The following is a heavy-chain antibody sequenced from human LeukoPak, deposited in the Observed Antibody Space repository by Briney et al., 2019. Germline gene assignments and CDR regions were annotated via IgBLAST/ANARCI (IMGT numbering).Heavy chain of an antibody. V-gene: IGHV3-33*01. CDR2: VSNDGRNE. Sequence: GGSLRLSCATSGFTFSSYGIHWVRQAPGKGMEWVAVVSNDGRNEYYADSVQGQFSISRDNSKNTVYLQMNSLRAEDTAVYYCARDSASTPLDYWGQGTLVTVSS. D-gene: IGHD1-26*01. J-gene: IGHJ4*02. CDR1: GFTFSSYG. CDR3: ARDSASTPLDY.